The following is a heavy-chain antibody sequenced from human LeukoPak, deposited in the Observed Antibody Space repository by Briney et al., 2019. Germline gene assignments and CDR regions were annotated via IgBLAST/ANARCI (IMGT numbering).Heavy chain of an antibody. CDR2: ISSSGSTI. D-gene: IGHD6-13*01. Sequence: PGGSLRLSCAASGFTFSSYEMNWVRQAPGKGLEWVSYISSSGSTIYYADSVKGRFTISRDNAKNSLYLQMNSLRAEDTALYYCAKDFGPGTRGLNWFDPWGQGTLVTVSS. CDR1: GFTFSSYE. V-gene: IGHV3-48*03. J-gene: IGHJ5*02. CDR3: AKDFGPGTRGLNWFDP.